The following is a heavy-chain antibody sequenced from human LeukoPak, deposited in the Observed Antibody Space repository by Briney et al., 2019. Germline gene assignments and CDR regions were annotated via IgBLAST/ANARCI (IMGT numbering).Heavy chain of an antibody. CDR3: ARVRTWYYFDY. J-gene: IGHJ4*02. CDR2: ISSSGSTI. D-gene: IGHD3/OR15-3a*01. CDR1: GFTFSSYA. Sequence: GGSLRLSCAATGFTFSSYAMSWVRQAPGKGLEWVSDISSSGSTIYYADSVKGRFTISRDNAKNSLYLQMNSLRAEDTAVYYCARVRTWYYFDYWGQGTLVTVSS. V-gene: IGHV3-48*03.